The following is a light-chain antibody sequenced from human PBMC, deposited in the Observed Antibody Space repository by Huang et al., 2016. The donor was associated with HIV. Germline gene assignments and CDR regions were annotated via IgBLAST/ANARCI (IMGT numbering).Light chain of an antibody. Sequence: IVFTQSPGTLSLSPGERASLSCRASQSIYSNYVAWYQQKPGQAPRLLIYAASSRAAGIPDSFSGSGSGTDFNRTISRLEPEDFAMYYCHQYGNSPQNFGQGTKLDIK. CDR2: AAS. CDR1: QSIYSNY. J-gene: IGKJ2*01. V-gene: IGKV3-20*01. CDR3: HQYGNSPQN.